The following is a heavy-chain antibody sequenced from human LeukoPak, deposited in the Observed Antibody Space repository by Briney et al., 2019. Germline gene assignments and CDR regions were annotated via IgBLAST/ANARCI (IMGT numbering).Heavy chain of an antibody. Sequence: SGTLSLTCTVSGGSISSSNWWGWVRQPPGKGLECIGEIYHSGTTNYNPSLKSRVTISVDKSMNHFSLKLNSVTAADTAVYYCARAFLVGYSPEEYFFDYWGQGTLVAVSS. D-gene: IGHD2-15*01. CDR2: IYHSGTT. V-gene: IGHV4-4*02. CDR3: ARAFLVGYSPEEYFFDY. CDR1: GGSISSSNW. J-gene: IGHJ4*02.